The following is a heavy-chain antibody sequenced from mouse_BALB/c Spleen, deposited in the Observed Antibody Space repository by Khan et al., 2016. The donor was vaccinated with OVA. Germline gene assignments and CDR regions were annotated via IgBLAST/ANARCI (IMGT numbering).Heavy chain of an antibody. CDR1: GFSLTNYD. V-gene: IGHV2-9-2*01. Sequence: QVQLKESGPGLVAPSQSLSITCTVSGFSLTNYDISWIRQPPGKGLEWLGVIWTGGGTNYNSTFMSRLSISKDNSKSQVFLKMNSLQTDDTAIYYCVRRGNYYGSFYWYFDDWGAGTTVTVSS. D-gene: IGHD1-1*01. CDR2: IWTGGGT. J-gene: IGHJ1*01. CDR3: VRRGNYYGSFYWYFDD.